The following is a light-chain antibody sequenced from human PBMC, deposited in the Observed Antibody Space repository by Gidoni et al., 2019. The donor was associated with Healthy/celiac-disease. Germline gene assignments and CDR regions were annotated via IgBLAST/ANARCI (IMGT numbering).Light chain of an antibody. CDR2: KAS. CDR3: QQYNSYSLT. J-gene: IGKJ4*01. CDR1: QSISSW. Sequence: DIQMTQSPSPLSASVGDRVTITCRASQSISSWLAWYQQKPGNAPKLLIYKASSLESGVPSRFSGSGSGTEFTLTISSLEPDDFAIYYCQQYNSYSLTFGGGTKVEIK. V-gene: IGKV1-5*03.